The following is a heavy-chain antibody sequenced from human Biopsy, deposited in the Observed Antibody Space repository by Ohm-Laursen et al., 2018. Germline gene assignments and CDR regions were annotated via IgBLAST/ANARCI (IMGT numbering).Heavy chain of an antibody. CDR2: IYYRGST. CDR1: GGSISIDY. V-gene: IGHV4-59*01. Sequence: GTLSLTCTVSGGSISIDYWSWIRQTPGKGLEWIGYIYYRGSTNYNPSLKSRVTISVDTSKNQFSLRLNSVTAADTAVYYCARATNSTGWPYYYFCGMDVWGQGTTVTVSS. D-gene: IGHD2/OR15-2a*01. CDR3: ARATNSTGWPYYYFCGMDV. J-gene: IGHJ6*02.